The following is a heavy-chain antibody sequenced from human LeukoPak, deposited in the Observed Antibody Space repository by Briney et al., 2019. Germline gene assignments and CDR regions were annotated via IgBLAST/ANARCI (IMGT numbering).Heavy chain of an antibody. CDR1: GFTFSSYA. V-gene: IGHV3-30*04. CDR2: ISYDGSNK. CDR3: ARATYSGSYLVY. D-gene: IGHD1-26*01. J-gene: IGHJ4*02. Sequence: GGSLRLSCAASGFTFSSYAMHWVRQAPGKGLEWVAVISYDGSNKYYAVSVKGRFTISRDSSKNTLYLQMNSLRAEDTAVYYCARATYSGSYLVYWGQGTLVTVSS.